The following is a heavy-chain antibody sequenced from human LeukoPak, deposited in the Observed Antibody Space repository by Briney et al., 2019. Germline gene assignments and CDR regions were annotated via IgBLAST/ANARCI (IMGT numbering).Heavy chain of an antibody. Sequence: GASVKVSCKVSGYTLTELSMHWVRQAPGKGLEWMGGFDPEDGETIYAQKFQGRVTMTEDTSTDTAYMELSSLRSEDTAVYYYATSPLDTIFGVVPPFDYWGQGTLVTVSS. CDR1: GYTLTELS. CDR2: FDPEDGET. V-gene: IGHV1-24*01. D-gene: IGHD3-3*01. J-gene: IGHJ4*02. CDR3: ATSPLDTIFGVVPPFDY.